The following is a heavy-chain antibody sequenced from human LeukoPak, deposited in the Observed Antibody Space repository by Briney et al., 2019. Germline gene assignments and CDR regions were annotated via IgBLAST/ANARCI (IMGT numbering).Heavy chain of an antibody. CDR2: INHSGST. V-gene: IGHV4-34*01. Sequence: SETLSLTCAVYGGSFSGYYWSWIRQPPGKGLEWIGEINHSGSTNYNPSLKSRVTISVDTSKNQFSLKLSSVTAADTAVYYCARGVARSSKFHFSYYFDYWGQGALVTVSS. CDR3: ARGVARSSKFHFSYYFDY. J-gene: IGHJ4*02. D-gene: IGHD6-6*01. CDR1: GGSFSGYY.